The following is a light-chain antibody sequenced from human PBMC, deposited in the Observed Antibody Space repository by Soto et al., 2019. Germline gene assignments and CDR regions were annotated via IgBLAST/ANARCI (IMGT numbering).Light chain of an antibody. CDR1: QSLNSRY. J-gene: IGKJ1*01. CDR3: QQYNDWPLT. V-gene: IGKV3-15*01. CDR2: GAF. Sequence: EIVLTQSPGTVSLSPGERATLSCRASQSLNSRYLVWYQQKPGQAPRRLIYGAFTRATGIPARSSGTGSGTEFTLTISSLQSEDFALYYCQQYNDWPLTFGQGTKVGIK.